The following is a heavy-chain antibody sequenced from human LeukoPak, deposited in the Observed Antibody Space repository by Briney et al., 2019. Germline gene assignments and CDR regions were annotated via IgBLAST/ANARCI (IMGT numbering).Heavy chain of an antibody. CDR2: VYYSGST. CDR1: GGSISSYY. Sequence: SETLSLTCTVSGGSISSYYWSWIRQPPGQGLEWIGYVYYSGSTSYNPSLKSRVTISLDTSKHQFSLKLNSVTAADTAVYYCARHAYCGGDCFGGAFEIWGQGTMVTVSS. D-gene: IGHD2-21*02. CDR3: ARHAYCGGDCFGGAFEI. J-gene: IGHJ3*02. V-gene: IGHV4-59*08.